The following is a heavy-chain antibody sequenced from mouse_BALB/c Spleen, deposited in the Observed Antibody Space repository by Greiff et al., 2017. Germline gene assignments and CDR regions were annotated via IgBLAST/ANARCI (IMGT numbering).Heavy chain of an antibody. CDR3: ARDKWGFAY. J-gene: IGHJ3*01. V-gene: IGHV7-3*02. Sequence: EVKLMESGGGLVQPGGSLRLSCATSGFTFTDYYMSWVRQPPGKALEWLGFIRNKANGYTTEYSASVKGRFTISRDNSQSILYLQMNTLRAEDSATYYCARDKWGFAYWGQGTLVTVSA. CDR2: IRNKANGYTT. D-gene: IGHD1-3*01. CDR1: GFTFTDYY.